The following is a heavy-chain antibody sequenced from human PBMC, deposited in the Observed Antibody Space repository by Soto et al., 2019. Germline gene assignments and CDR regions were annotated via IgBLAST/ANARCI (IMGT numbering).Heavy chain of an antibody. CDR2: ISYDGSNK. CDR3: ANFEGSYSPHAQYYFDY. CDR1: GFTFSSYG. D-gene: IGHD1-26*01. J-gene: IGHJ4*02. V-gene: IGHV3-30*18. Sequence: GGSLRLSCAASGFTFSSYGMHWVRQAPGKGLEWVAVISYDGSNKYYADSVKGRFTISRDNSKNTLYLQMNSLRAEDTAVYYCANFEGSYSPHAQYYFDYWGQGTLVTVSS.